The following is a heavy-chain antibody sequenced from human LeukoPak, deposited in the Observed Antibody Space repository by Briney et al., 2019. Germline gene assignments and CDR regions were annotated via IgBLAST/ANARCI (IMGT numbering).Heavy chain of an antibody. CDR3: ARDYSRDGYNSPVDY. CDR1: GYTFTSYG. J-gene: IGHJ4*02. CDR2: MNPNSGNT. V-gene: IGHV1-8*02. D-gene: IGHD5-24*01. Sequence: GASVKVSCKASGYTFTSYGISWVRQATGQGLEWMGWMNPNSGNTGYAQKFQGRVTMTRNTSISTAYMELSSLRSEDTAVYYCARDYSRDGYNSPVDYWGQGTLVTVSS.